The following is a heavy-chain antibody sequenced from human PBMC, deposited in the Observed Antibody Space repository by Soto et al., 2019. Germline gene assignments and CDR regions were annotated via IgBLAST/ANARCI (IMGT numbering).Heavy chain of an antibody. V-gene: IGHV3-74*01. CDR3: ERGAFYAYYKDN. D-gene: IGHD3-16*01. CDR1: GFTFSTYW. Sequence: EVQLVESGGGVVQPGESLRLSCTASGFTFSTYWMHWVRQAPGKGLVWLSRLKGDGSMTDYADSVKGRFTISRDNAENSLYLQMNGLRAEDTAIYSFERGAFYAYYKDNGGQEPLVPVSP. CDR2: LKGDGSMT. J-gene: IGHJ4*02.